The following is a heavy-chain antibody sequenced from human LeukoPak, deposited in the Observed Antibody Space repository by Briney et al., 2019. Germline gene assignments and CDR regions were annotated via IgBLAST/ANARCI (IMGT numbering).Heavy chain of an antibody. J-gene: IGHJ4*02. CDR1: RFSFTTDW. Sequence: GESLKISCHGSRFSFTTDWIGWVRPMPGKGLEWMGIIYPGDADTRYSTSFQGQVTISADKSINNAYLQWSSLKASDTAMYYCARKDSIGCPYWGQGTLVTVSS. CDR3: ARKDSIGCPY. V-gene: IGHV5-51*01. CDR2: IYPGDADT. D-gene: IGHD6-19*01.